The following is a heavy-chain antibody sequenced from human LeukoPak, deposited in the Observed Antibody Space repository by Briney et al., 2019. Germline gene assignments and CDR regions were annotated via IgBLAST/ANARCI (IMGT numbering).Heavy chain of an antibody. J-gene: IGHJ4*02. CDR3: ARHAEQWLIRGCFDY. CDR2: VYHSGST. V-gene: IGHV4-4*02. D-gene: IGHD6-19*01. CDR1: GGSISSSKW. Sequence: KTSGTLSLTCTVSGGSISSSKWWSWVRQPPGKGLEWIGEVYHSGSTTYNSSLKSRVTMSVETSKNQFSLKLNSVTAADTAVYYCARHAEQWLIRGCFDYWGQGSLVTVSS.